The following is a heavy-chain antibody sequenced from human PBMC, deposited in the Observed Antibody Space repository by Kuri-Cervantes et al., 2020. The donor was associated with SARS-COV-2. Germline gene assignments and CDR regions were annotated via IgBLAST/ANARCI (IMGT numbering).Heavy chain of an antibody. V-gene: IGHV3-48*03. D-gene: IGHD3-3*01. CDR2: ISSSGSTI. J-gene: IGHJ6*02. CDR3: ARGGTYYDFWSGYYNYYYGMDV. CDR1: GFTFGDYA. Sequence: GESLKISCTASGFTFGDYAMSWVRQAPGKGLEWVSYISSSGSTIYYADSVKGRFTISRDNAKNSLYLQMNSLRAEDTAVYYCARGGTYYDFWSGYYNYYYGMDVWGQGTTVTVSS.